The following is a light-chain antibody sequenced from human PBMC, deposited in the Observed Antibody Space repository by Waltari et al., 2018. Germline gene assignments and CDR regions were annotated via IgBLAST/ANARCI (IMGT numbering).Light chain of an antibody. CDR3: AAWDDSLSVTYV. CDR1: NSNIGRNS. J-gene: IGLJ1*01. Sequence: QSVLTQPPSTSGTPGQTVTISCSGTNSNIGRNSVFWYQQLPGTAPKLLIYRDNPRPSGVPDRFSASKSGTSAALAIRGLRSEDGADYYCAAWDDSLSVTYVFGSGTRVTV. V-gene: IGLV1-47*01. CDR2: RDN.